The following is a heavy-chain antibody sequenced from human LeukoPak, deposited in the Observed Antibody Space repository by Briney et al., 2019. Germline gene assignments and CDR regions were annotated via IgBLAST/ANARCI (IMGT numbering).Heavy chain of an antibody. CDR3: ASTGGLQLRRINSYYYYMDV. CDR1: GGTFGSYA. D-gene: IGHD7-27*01. CDR2: IIPIFGTA. J-gene: IGHJ6*03. Sequence: SVKVSCKASGGTFGSYAISWVRQAPGQGLEWMGGIIPIFGTANYAQKFQGRVTITTDESTSTAYMELSSLRSEDTAVYYCASTGGLQLRRINSYYYYMDVWGKGTTVTVSS. V-gene: IGHV1-69*05.